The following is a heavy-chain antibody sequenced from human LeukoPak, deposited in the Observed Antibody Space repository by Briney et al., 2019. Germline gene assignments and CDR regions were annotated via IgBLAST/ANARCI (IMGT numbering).Heavy chain of an antibody. CDR3: AKGSTAGNGYFFEY. V-gene: IGHV3-23*01. D-gene: IGHD2-21*02. CDR1: GFSFTYFA. Sequence: PGGSLRLSCAASGFSFTYFAMGWVRQAPGKGLQWLSSITGGGARFCAGSVEGRFTISRDSSKDTLDLHMNSLSAEDTGVFYCAKGSTAGNGYFFEYWGQGALVTVSS. J-gene: IGHJ4*02. CDR2: ITGGGAR.